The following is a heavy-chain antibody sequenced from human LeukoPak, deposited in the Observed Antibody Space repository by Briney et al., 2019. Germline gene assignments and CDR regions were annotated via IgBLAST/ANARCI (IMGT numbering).Heavy chain of an antibody. CDR3: AKELWTTVTPHTSNWFDP. D-gene: IGHD4-17*01. J-gene: IGHJ5*02. V-gene: IGHV3-23*01. CDR1: GFTFSSYA. CDR2: ISGSGGST. Sequence: GGSLRLSCAASGFTFSSYAMSWVRQAQGKGLEWVSAISGSGGSTYHADSVKGRFTISRDNSKNTLYLQMNSLRAEDTAVYYCAKELWTTVTPHTSNWFDPWGQGTLVTVSS.